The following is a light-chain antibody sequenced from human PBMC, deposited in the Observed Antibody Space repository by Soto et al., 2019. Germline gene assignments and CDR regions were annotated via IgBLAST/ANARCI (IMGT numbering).Light chain of an antibody. CDR3: SSYAGSNNFVL. Sequence: QPVLTQPPSASGTPGQRVTISCSGSSSNIESNTVTWYQQLPGTAPKLVIYSNYDRPSGVPDRFSGSTSGTSASLVIRGLQSEDEADYYCSSYAGSNNFVLFGGGTKLTVL. CDR2: SNY. V-gene: IGLV1-44*01. CDR1: SSNIESNT. J-gene: IGLJ2*01.